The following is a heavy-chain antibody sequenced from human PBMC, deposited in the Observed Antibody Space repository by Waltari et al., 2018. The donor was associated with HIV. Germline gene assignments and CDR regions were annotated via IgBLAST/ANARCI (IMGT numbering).Heavy chain of an antibody. V-gene: IGHV3-48*01. CDR2: ISSSSTTI. J-gene: IGHJ6*02. CDR3: ARYDIYYYYGMDV. CDR1: GFTFSSYS. D-gene: IGHD3-9*01. Sequence: EVQLVESGGGLVQPGGSLRLSCAVSGFTFSSYSVNWVRQAPGKGLEWVSYISSSSTTIYYADSVKGRFTISRDNAENSLYLQMKSLRAEDTAVYYCARYDIYYYYGMDVWGQGTTVTVSS.